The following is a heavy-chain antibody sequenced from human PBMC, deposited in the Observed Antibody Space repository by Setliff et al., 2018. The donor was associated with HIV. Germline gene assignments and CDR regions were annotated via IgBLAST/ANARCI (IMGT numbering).Heavy chain of an antibody. CDR3: ASRIYYYDSNNFLREEGFDP. J-gene: IGHJ5*02. V-gene: IGHV4-39*01. Sequence: SETLSLTCTVSGGSISSSSYYWGWIRQPPGKGLEWIGSIYYSGSTYYNPSLKGRVTISVDTSKNQFSLKLSSATAADTAVYYCASRIYYYDSNNFLREEGFDPWGQGTLVTVSS. CDR1: GGSISSSSYY. D-gene: IGHD3-22*01. CDR2: IYYSGST.